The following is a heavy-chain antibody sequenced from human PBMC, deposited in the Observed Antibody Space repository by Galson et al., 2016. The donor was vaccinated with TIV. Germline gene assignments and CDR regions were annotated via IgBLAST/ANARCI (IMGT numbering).Heavy chain of an antibody. D-gene: IGHD3-22*01. J-gene: IGHJ4*02. Sequence: SVKVSCKASGYTFTSFDISWIRQAPGQGLEWMGWMSPANGNTGYAQKFRGRITMTRHPSTTTVYMELSGLTSEDTAVYYSARGHYYDTSGYSFDFWGQGTLVSVSS. V-gene: IGHV1-8*01. CDR1: GYTFTSFD. CDR3: ARGHYYDTSGYSFDF. CDR2: MSPANGNT.